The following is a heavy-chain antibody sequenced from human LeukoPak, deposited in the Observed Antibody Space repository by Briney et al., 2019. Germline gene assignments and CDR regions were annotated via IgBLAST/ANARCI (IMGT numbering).Heavy chain of an antibody. J-gene: IGHJ4*02. Sequence: ASVKVSCKASGYTFTSYYMHWVRQAPGQGLEWMGIINPSGGSTSYAQKFQGRVTMTRDTSTSTAYMELSRLRSDDTAVYYCARDFKMITFGGVIGYWGQGTLVTVSS. CDR2: INPSGGST. CDR3: ARDFKMITFGGVIGY. D-gene: IGHD3-16*02. CDR1: GYTFTSYY. V-gene: IGHV1-46*01.